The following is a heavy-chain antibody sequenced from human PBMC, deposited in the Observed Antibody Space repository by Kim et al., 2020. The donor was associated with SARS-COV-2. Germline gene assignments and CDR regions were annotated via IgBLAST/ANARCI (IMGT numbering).Heavy chain of an antibody. V-gene: IGHV4-59*01. D-gene: IGHD2-21*02. J-gene: IGHJ4*02. CDR3: ARTVAYCGGDCYLFDY. Sequence: LKSRVNISVDTSKNQFSLKLSSVTAADTAVYYCARTVAYCGGDCYLFDYWGQGTLVTVSS.